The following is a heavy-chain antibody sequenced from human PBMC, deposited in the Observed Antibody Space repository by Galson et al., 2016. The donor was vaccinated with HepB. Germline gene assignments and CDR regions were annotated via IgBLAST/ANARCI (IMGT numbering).Heavy chain of an antibody. D-gene: IGHD3-22*01. CDR1: GFTFSSYG. CDR2: IWYGGSDK. Sequence: SLRLSCAASGFTFSSYGMHWVRQAPGKGLEWVAVIWYGGSDKDYADSVKGRFTVSRDNSKNTLYLEMNSLRADDTAVYYCAREGVIYDSSGAMRDYYYGMDVWGQGTTVNASS. J-gene: IGHJ6*02. CDR3: AREGVIYDSSGAMRDYYYGMDV. V-gene: IGHV3-33*01.